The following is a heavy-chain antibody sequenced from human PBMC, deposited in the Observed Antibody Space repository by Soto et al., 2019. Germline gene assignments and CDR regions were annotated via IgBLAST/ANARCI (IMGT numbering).Heavy chain of an antibody. Sequence: EVQLVESGGGLVKPGGSLRLSCAASGFTFSSYSMNWVRQAPGKGLEWVSSISSSSSYIYYADSVKGRFTISRDNAKNSLYLQMNSLRAEDTAVYYCAREIGIIAAAGTGGGMDVWGQGTTVTVSS. CDR1: GFTFSSYS. J-gene: IGHJ6*02. CDR2: ISSSSSYI. CDR3: AREIGIIAAAGTGGGMDV. D-gene: IGHD6-13*01. V-gene: IGHV3-21*01.